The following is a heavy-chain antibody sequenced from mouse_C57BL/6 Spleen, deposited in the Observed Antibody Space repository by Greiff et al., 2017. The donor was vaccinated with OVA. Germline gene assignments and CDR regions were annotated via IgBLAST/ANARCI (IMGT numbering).Heavy chain of an antibody. Sequence: VKLMESGPGLVAPSQSLSITCTVSGFSLTSYGVHWVRQPPGKGLEWLVVIWSDGSTTYNSALKSRLSISKDNSKSQVFLKMNSLQTDDTAMYYCARHDSSGFYYAMDYWGQGTSVTVSS. CDR1: GFSLTSYG. CDR2: IWSDGST. V-gene: IGHV2-6-1*01. J-gene: IGHJ4*01. D-gene: IGHD3-2*02. CDR3: ARHDSSGFYYAMDY.